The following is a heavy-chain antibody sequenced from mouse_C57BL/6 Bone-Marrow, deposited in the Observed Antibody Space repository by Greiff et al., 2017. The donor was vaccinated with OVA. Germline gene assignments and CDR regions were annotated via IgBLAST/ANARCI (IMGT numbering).Heavy chain of an antibody. D-gene: IGHD1-1*01. V-gene: IGHV1-7*01. J-gene: IGHJ4*01. CDR2: INPSSGYT. CDR3: ARALITTGGAREGVYYYAMDY. CDR1: GYTFTSYW. Sequence: QVQLQQSGAELAKPGASVKLSCKASGYTFTSYWMHWVKQRPGQGLEWIGYINPSSGYTKYNQKFKDKATLTADKPSSTAYMQLSSLTFEDSAVYYCARALITTGGAREGVYYYAMDYWGQGTSVTVSS.